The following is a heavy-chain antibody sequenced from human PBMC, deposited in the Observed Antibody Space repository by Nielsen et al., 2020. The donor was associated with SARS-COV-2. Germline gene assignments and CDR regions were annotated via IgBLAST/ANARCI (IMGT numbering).Heavy chain of an antibody. J-gene: IGHJ6*02. CDR1: GFTFTSSA. CDR3: AAGRIVGATTLYYYYGMDV. CDR2: IVVGSGNT. V-gene: IGHV1-58*02. D-gene: IGHD1-26*01. Sequence: VKVSCKASGFTFTSSAMQWVRQARGQRLEWIGWIVVGSGNTNYAQKFQERVTITRDMSTSTAYMELSSLRSEDTAVYYCAAGRIVGATTLYYYYGMDVWGQGTTVTVSS.